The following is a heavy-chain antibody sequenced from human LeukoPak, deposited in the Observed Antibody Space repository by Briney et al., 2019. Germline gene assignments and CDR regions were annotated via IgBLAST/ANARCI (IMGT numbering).Heavy chain of an antibody. CDR1: GYSISSGYY. J-gene: IGHJ4*02. Sequence: SETLSLTCTVSGYSISSGYYWGWIRQPPGKGLEWIGSIYHSGSTYYNPSLKSRVTISVDTSKNQFSLKLSSVTAADTAVYYCATQEWLSFDYWGQGTLVTVSS. V-gene: IGHV4-38-2*02. D-gene: IGHD3-3*01. CDR2: IYHSGST. CDR3: ATQEWLSFDY.